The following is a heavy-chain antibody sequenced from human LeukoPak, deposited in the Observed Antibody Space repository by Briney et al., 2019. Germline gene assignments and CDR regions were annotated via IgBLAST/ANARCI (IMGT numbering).Heavy chain of an antibody. V-gene: IGHV1-18*04. Sequence: ASVKVSCKASGYTFTGYYMHWVRQAPGQGLEWMGWISAYNGNTNYAQKLQGRVTMTTDTSTSTAYMELRSLRSDDTAVYYCARDRDFLTAEFDYWGQGTLVTVSS. D-gene: IGHD3-3*01. J-gene: IGHJ4*02. CDR2: ISAYNGNT. CDR3: ARDRDFLTAEFDY. CDR1: GYTFTGYY.